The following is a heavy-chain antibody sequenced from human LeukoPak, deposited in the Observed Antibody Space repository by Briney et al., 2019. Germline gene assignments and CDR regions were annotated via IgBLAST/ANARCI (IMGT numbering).Heavy chain of an antibody. CDR3: ATSPWRARGYFDY. CDR1: GGTFSSYA. V-gene: IGHV1-69*13. J-gene: IGHJ4*02. Sequence: ASVKVSCKASGGTFSSYAISWVRQAPGQGLEWMGGIIPIFGTANYAQKFQGRVTITADESTSTAYMELSSLRSEDTAVYYCATSPWRARGYFDYWGQGTLVTVSS. D-gene: IGHD3-10*01. CDR2: IIPIFGTA.